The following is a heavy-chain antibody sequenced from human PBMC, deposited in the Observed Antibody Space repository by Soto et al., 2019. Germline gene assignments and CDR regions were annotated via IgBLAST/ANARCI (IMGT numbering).Heavy chain of an antibody. Sequence: QVQLQESGPGLVKPSGTLSLTCAVSGGSISSSNWWSWVRQPPGKGLEWIGEIYHSGSTNHNPSLKSRVTISVDKSKNQFSLKLSSVTAADTAVYYCARAVVVAAIGDYYYYYYGMDVWGQGTTVTVSS. J-gene: IGHJ6*02. CDR1: GGSISSSNW. CDR2: IYHSGST. V-gene: IGHV4-4*02. D-gene: IGHD2-15*01. CDR3: ARAVVVAAIGDYYYYYYGMDV.